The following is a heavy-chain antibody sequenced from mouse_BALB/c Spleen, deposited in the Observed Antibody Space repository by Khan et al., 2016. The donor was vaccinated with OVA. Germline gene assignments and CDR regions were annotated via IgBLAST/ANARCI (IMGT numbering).Heavy chain of an antibody. J-gene: IGHJ3*01. Sequence: MLVESGGDLVKPGGSLKLSCAASGFTFSTYGMSWVRQTPDKRLEWVAALSSGGSYTYYPDSVKGRFIISRDNAKNTLYLQMSSLKSEDTAMYYCTRLAYYYNSEGFAYWGQGTLVTVSA. CDR1: GFTFSTYG. D-gene: IGHD1-1*01. V-gene: IGHV5-6*02. CDR2: LSSGGSYT. CDR3: TRLAYYYNSEGFAY.